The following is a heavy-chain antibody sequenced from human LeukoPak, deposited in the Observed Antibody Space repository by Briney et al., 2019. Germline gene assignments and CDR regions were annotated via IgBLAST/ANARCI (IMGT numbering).Heavy chain of an antibody. CDR1: GYTFTGYY. D-gene: IGHD5-12*01. J-gene: IGHJ4*02. CDR3: ARVSSGYDRREVDY. CDR2: INPDSGGR. Sequence: GASVKVSCKASGYTFTGYYMHWVRQAPGQGLEWMGWINPDSGGRKYAQKFQGRVTMTRDTSITTAYMELSRLRSDDTAVYYCARVSSGYDRREVDYWGQGTLVIVSS. V-gene: IGHV1-2*02.